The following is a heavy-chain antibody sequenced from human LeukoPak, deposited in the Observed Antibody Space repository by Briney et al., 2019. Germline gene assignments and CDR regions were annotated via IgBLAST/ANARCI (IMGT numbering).Heavy chain of an antibody. CDR3: ARRSRSYYHESFDI. J-gene: IGHJ3*02. V-gene: IGHV4-39*01. D-gene: IGHD1-26*01. CDR2: IYYSGST. CDR1: GCSISSSSYY. Sequence: SETLSLTCTVSGCSISSSSYYWGWIRQPPGKGLEWSGSIYYSGSTYYNPSLKSRVTISVDTSKNQFSLKLSSVTAADTAVYYCARRSRSYYHESFDIWGRGTMVTVS.